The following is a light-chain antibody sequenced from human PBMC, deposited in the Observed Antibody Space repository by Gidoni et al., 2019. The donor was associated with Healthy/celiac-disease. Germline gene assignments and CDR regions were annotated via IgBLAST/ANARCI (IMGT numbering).Light chain of an antibody. J-gene: IGLJ1*01. CDR1: KLGDKY. CDR2: QDS. V-gene: IGLV3-1*01. Sequence: FERPHPPSVSVPPGQTASITCSGDKLGDKYACWYQQKPGQSPVLVIYQDSKRPSGIPERFSGSNSGNTATLTISGTQAMDEADYYCQAWDSSTGVFGTGTKVTVL. CDR3: QAWDSSTGV.